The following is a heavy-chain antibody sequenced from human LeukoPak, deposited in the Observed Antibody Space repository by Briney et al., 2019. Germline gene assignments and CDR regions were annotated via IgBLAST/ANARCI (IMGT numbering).Heavy chain of an antibody. CDR1: GGSISSYY. D-gene: IGHD3-22*01. Sequence: SETLSLTCTVPGGSISSYYWSWIRQPPGKGLEWIGYIYYSGSTNYNPSLKSRVTISVDTSKNQFSLKLSSVTAADTAVYYCARVPAYYYDSSGYYYFDYWGQGTLVTVSS. J-gene: IGHJ4*02. CDR3: ARVPAYYYDSSGYYYFDY. V-gene: IGHV4-59*08. CDR2: IYYSGST.